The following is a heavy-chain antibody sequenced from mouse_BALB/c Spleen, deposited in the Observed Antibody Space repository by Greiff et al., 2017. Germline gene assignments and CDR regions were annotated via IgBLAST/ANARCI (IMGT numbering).Heavy chain of an antibody. D-gene: IGHD2-3*01. CDR2: IDPENGDT. J-gene: IGHJ4*01. CDR3: NAKGYSYYAMDY. Sequence: EVKLMESGAELVRSGASVKLSCTASGFNIKDYYMHWVKQRPEQGLEWIGWIDPENGDTEYAPKFQGKATMTADTSSNTAYLQLSSLTSEDTAIYYCNAKGYSYYAMDYWGQGTSVTVSS. V-gene: IGHV14-4*02. CDR1: GFNIKDYY.